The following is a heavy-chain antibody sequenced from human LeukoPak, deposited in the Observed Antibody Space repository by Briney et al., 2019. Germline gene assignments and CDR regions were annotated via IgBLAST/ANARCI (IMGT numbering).Heavy chain of an antibody. CDR1: GFTFSSYA. CDR2: ISYDGSNK. J-gene: IGHJ4*02. D-gene: IGHD1-26*01. V-gene: IGHV3-30-3*01. Sequence: AGGSLRLSCAASGFTFSSYAMHWVRQAPGEGLEWVAVISYDGSNKYYADSVKGRFTISRDNSKNTLYLQMNSLRAEDTAVYYCARGYGSYHYFDYWGQGTLVTVSS. CDR3: ARGYGSYHYFDY.